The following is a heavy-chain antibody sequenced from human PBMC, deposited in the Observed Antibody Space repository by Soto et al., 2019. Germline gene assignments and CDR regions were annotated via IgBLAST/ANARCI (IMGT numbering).Heavy chain of an antibody. CDR2: IYYSGST. Sequence: ASETLYLTCTVSGGSISSSTYYWGWIRQPPGKGPEWIGSIYYSGSTYYNPSLESRVTISVDTSKNQFSLKLSSVTAADTAVYYCASAGVHHYGSGSYYADAFDIWGQGTMVTVSS. J-gene: IGHJ3*02. V-gene: IGHV4-39*01. D-gene: IGHD3-10*01. CDR1: GGSISSSTYY. CDR3: ASAGVHHYGSGSYYADAFDI.